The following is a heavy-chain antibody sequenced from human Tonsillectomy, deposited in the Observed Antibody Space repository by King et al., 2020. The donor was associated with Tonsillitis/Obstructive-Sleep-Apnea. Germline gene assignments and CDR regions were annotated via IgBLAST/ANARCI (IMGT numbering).Heavy chain of an antibody. V-gene: IGHV2-5*02. D-gene: IGHD2-2*01. Sequence: FTLKESGPTLVKPTQTLTLTCTFSGFSLSTSGVGVGWIRQPPGKALEWLALIYWDDDKRYSPSLKSRVTITQDTSKNQVVLTMTNMDPVDTATYYCAHVPVVPAATNYFDYWGQGTLVTVSS. CDR3: AHVPVVPAATNYFDY. J-gene: IGHJ4*02. CDR1: GFSLSTSGVG. CDR2: IYWDDDK.